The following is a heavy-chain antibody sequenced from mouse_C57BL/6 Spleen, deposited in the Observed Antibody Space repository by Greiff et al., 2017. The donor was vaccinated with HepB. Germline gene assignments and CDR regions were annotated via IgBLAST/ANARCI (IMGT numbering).Heavy chain of an antibody. CDR1: GYTFTDYE. V-gene: IGHV1-15*01. CDR3: TRGDYYYGWFAY. Sequence: QVQLQQSGAELVRPGASVTLSCKASGYTFTDYEMHWVKQTPVHGLEWIGAIDPETGGTAYNQKFKGKAILTADKSSSTAYMELRSLTSEDSAVFYCTRGDYYYGWFAYWGQGTLVTVSA. D-gene: IGHD2-4*01. CDR2: IDPETGGT. J-gene: IGHJ3*01.